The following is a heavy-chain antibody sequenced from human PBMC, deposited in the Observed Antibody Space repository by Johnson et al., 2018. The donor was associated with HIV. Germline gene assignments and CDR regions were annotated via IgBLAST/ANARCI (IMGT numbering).Heavy chain of an antibody. CDR2: ISYDGSNK. J-gene: IGHJ3*02. V-gene: IGHV3-30*03. Sequence: QVQLVESGGGVVQPGRSLRLSCAASGFTLSTYGMHWVRQAPGKGLEWVAVISYDGSNKYYVDSVKGRFTISRDNAKNSLYLQMNSLRAGDTAVYYCARKADAIDIWGQGTMVTVSS. CDR1: GFTLSTYG. CDR3: ARKADAIDI.